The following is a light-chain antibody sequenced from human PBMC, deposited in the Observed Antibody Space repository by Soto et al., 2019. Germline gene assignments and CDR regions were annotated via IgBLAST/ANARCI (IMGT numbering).Light chain of an antibody. J-gene: IGKJ1*01. CDR3: QQYGTVPWT. Sequence: EIVMTQSPATLSVSPGERATLSCRASQSVSSNLAWYQQKPGQAPRLLIYGASSRATGIPDRFSGSGSGTDFTLSINGLDPEDFAVYYCQQYGTVPWTFGQGTKVDIK. V-gene: IGKV3-20*01. CDR2: GAS. CDR1: QSVSSN.